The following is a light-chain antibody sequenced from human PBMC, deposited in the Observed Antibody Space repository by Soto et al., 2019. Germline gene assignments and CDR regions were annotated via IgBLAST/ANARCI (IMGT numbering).Light chain of an antibody. V-gene: IGLV2-14*01. CDR1: TNDIGGYNY. CDR3: CSYTMSATLV. J-gene: IGLJ3*02. CDR2: EVR. Sequence: QSALTQPASVSGSPGQSITISCSGTTNDIGGYNYVSWYQHHPGKVPKVIIYEVRNRPSGVSNRFSGSKSGNTASLTISGLQAEDEDDYYCCSYTMSATLVFGGGTKVTVL.